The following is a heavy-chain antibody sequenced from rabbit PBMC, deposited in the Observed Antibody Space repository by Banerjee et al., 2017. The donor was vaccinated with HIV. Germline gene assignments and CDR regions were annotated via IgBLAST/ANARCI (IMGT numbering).Heavy chain of an antibody. D-gene: IGHD2-1*01. CDR2: IYAGSSDYT. V-gene: IGHV1S40*01. J-gene: IGHJ4*01. CDR1: GFSFSSGYD. CDR3: ATYDDYVYYFNL. Sequence: QQLEESGGDLVKPGASLTLTCTASGFSFSSGYDMCWVRQAPGKGLEWIACIYAGSSDYTYYASWAKGRFTISKTSSTTVTLQMTSLTAADTATYFCATYDDYVYYFNLWGQGTLVTVS.